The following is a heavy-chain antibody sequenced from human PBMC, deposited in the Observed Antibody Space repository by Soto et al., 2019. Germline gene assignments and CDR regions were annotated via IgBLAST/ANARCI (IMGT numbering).Heavy chain of an antibody. CDR2: ISGSGGST. CDR3: AKRRKDGYGGYDSVGY. CDR1: GFTFSSYA. V-gene: IGHV3-23*01. J-gene: IGHJ4*02. D-gene: IGHD5-12*01. Sequence: EVQLLESGGGLVQPGGSLRLSCAASGFTFSSYAMSWVRQAPGKGLEWVSAISGSGGSTYYADSVKGRFTISRDNSKNTLYLQMNSLRAEDTAVYYCAKRRKDGYGGYDSVGYWGQGTLVTVSS.